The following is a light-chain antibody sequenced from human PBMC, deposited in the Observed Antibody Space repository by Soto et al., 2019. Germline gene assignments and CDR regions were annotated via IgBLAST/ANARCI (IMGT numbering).Light chain of an antibody. J-gene: IGLJ1*01. Sequence: QSVLTQPASVSDSPGQSITISCIGTSSDIGGFYHXSCHQQHPGKAPKLIIYDVSNRPSGVSNRFSGSKTGNTASLIISGLQAEDEADYYCSSYTSSSSYVFGSGSK. CDR1: SSDIGGFYH. CDR3: SSYTSSSSYV. V-gene: IGLV2-14*03. CDR2: DVS.